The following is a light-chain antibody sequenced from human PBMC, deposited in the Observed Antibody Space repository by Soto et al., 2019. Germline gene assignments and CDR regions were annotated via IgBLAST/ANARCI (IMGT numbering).Light chain of an antibody. J-gene: IGKJ4*01. Sequence: EIVLTQSPGTLSLSPGERATLSCRASQSFRSSYLAWYQQKPGQAPRLLIYGASSRATGIPDRFSGSGSGTDFTLTICRLEPEDFAVYYCQQYGSSPLTFGGGTKVEIK. CDR1: QSFRSSY. CDR2: GAS. CDR3: QQYGSSPLT. V-gene: IGKV3-20*01.